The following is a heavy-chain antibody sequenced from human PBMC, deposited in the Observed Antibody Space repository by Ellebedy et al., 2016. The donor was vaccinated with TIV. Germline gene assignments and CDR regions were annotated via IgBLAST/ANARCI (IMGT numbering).Heavy chain of an antibody. D-gene: IGHD3-3*01. CDR3: ARSIDYYTGYFDS. J-gene: IGHJ4*02. CDR1: GFTFRSYA. CDR2: ISGGAGSP. V-gene: IGHV3-23*01. Sequence: GESLKISCATSGFTFRSYAMAWVRQAPGKGLEWVSSISGGAGSPSFADSVKGRFTVSRDNSNNTLSLQMTSLRAEDTAIYYCARSIDYYTGYFDSWGQGTLVTVSS.